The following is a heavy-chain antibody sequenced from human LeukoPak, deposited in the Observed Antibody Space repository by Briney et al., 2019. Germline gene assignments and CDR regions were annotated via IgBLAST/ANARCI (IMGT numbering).Heavy chain of an antibody. CDR3: ARIVSMVRGVTREKYNWFDP. CDR1: GFTFSSSW. J-gene: IGHJ5*02. V-gene: IGHV3-7*03. D-gene: IGHD3-10*01. Sequence: PGGSLRLSCAASGFTFSSSWMTWVRQAPGKGLEWVASIREDGSEKTSVDSVKGRFTISRDNAKNSLYLQMDSLRAEDTAVYYCARIVSMVRGVTREKYNWFDPWGQGTLVTVSS. CDR2: IREDGSEK.